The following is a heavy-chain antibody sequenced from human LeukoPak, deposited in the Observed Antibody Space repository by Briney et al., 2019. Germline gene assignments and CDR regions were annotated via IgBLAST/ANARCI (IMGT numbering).Heavy chain of an antibody. CDR2: IKQDGTEK. Sequence: GGSLRLSCVASGFTFSSRDWMTWVRQAPGKGLEWVANIKQDGTEKYYVDSVKGRFTISRDNAKNSLYLQMNSLRVEDTAVYYCAKLAKYFYGSETYYFFEHWGQGTPVTASS. J-gene: IGHJ4*02. CDR1: GFTFSSRDW. D-gene: IGHD3-10*01. CDR3: AKLAKYFYGSETYYFFEH. V-gene: IGHV3-7*01.